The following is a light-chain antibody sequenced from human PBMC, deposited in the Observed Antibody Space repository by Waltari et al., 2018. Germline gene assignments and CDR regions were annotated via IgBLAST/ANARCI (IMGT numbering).Light chain of an antibody. J-gene: IGKJ5*01. V-gene: IGKV3-15*01. CDR1: QSVSSS. CDR3: QQYNDWPIT. Sequence: EIVLTQSPATLSLSPGERATLSCRASQSVSSSLAWYQQNPGQAPRLLIYGASTRATGIPARFSGSGSGTEFTLSISSLQSEDFAVYYCQQYNDWPITFGQGTRLEIK. CDR2: GAS.